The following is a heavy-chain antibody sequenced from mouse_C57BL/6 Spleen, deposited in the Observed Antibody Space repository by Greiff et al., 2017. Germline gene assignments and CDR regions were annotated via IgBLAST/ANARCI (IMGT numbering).Heavy chain of an antibody. D-gene: IGHD1-3*01. V-gene: IGHV1-82*01. J-gene: IGHJ1*03. CDR1: GYAFSSSW. CDR3: ADCCISDNWYFDV. Sequence: QVQLQQSGPELVKPGASVKISCKASGYAFSSSWMNWVKQRPGKGLEWIGRIYPGDGDTNYNGKFKGKATLTADKSSSTAYMQLSSLTSEDIAVYVGADCCISDNWYFDVGGTGTTVTVSS. CDR2: IYPGDGDT.